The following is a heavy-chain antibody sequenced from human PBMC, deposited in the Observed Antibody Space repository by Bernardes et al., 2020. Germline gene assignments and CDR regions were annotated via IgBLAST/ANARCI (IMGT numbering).Heavy chain of an antibody. V-gene: IGHV3-48*02. D-gene: IGHD2-15*01. CDR2: ISSSSSTI. Sequence: GGSLRLSCAASGFTFSSYSMNWVRQAPGKGLEWVSYISSSSSTIYYADSVKGRFTISRDNAKNSLYLPMNSLRDEDTPVYYCARDSRYCSGGSCYYYGMDVWGKGTTVTVSS. J-gene: IGHJ6*04. CDR1: GFTFSSYS. CDR3: ARDSRYCSGGSCYYYGMDV.